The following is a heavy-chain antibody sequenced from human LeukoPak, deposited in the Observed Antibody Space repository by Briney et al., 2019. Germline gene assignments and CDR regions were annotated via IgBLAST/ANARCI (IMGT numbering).Heavy chain of an antibody. V-gene: IGHV4-30-4*01. CDR2: IYYSGST. J-gene: IGHJ4*02. D-gene: IGHD3-22*01. Sequence: KPSETLSLTCTVSGGSISSGDYYWSWIRQPPGKGLEWIGYIYYSGSTYYNPSLKSRLTISVDTSKNQFSLKLSSVTAADTAVYYCARERGRYYDSSPNWGQGTLVTVSS. CDR1: GGSISSGDYY. CDR3: ARERGRYYDSSPN.